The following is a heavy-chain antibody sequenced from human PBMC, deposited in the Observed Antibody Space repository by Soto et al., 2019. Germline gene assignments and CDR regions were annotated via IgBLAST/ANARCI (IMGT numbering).Heavy chain of an antibody. CDR3: ARGTTLPKTYYDFWSGYYTDYYYYGMDV. J-gene: IGHJ6*02. D-gene: IGHD3-3*01. CDR1: GFTFSSYG. CDR2: IWYDGSNK. Sequence: HPGGSLRLSCAASGFTFSSYGMHWVRQAPGKGLEWVAVIWYDGSNKYYADSVKGRFTISRDNSKNTLYLQMNSLRAEDTAVYYCARGTTLPKTYYDFWSGYYTDYYYYGMDVWGQGTTVTVSS. V-gene: IGHV3-33*01.